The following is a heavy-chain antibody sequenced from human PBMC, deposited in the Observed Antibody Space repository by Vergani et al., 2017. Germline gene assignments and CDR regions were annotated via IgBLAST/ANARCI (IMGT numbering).Heavy chain of an antibody. CDR2: IYYSGST. D-gene: IGHD5-18*01. V-gene: IGHV4-61*02. CDR3: ASQQRRYSYEFDY. Sequence: QVQLQESGPGLVKPSQTLSLTCTVSGGSISSGSYYWSWIRQPAGKGLEWIGRIYYSGSTYYNPSLKSRVTISVDTSKNQFSLKLSSVTAADTAVYYCASQQRRYSYEFDYWGQGTLVTVSS. J-gene: IGHJ4*02. CDR1: GGSISSGSYY.